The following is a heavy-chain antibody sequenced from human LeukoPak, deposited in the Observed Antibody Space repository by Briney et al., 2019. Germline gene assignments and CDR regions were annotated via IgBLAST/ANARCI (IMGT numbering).Heavy chain of an antibody. D-gene: IGHD1-26*01. Sequence: PGRSLRLSCAASAFTFSDHSMHWVRQAPGKGLEWVSSISYDSSNTYYADSVKGRFTISRDNSKNTLYLQLSNLRIEDTAVYYCARVGGGNYHPLDYWGQGTLVTVSS. CDR3: ARVGGGNYHPLDY. J-gene: IGHJ4*02. CDR1: AFTFSDHS. CDR2: ISYDSSNT. V-gene: IGHV3-30-3*01.